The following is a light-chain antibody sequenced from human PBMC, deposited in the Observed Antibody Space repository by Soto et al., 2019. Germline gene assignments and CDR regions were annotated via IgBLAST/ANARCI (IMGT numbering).Light chain of an antibody. CDR2: AAY. Sequence: DIQMTQSPSSLSASVGDRVTITCQASQDISNYLNWYQQKPGKAHKLLIYAAYSLQSGVPSRFSGSGSGTDFTLTISSLQPEDFATYYCQQSYSTPITFGQGTRLEIK. CDR3: QQSYSTPIT. J-gene: IGKJ5*01. CDR1: QDISNY. V-gene: IGKV1-39*01.